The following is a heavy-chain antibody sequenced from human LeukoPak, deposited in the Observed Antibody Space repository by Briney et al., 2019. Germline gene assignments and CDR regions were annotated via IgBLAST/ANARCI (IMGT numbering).Heavy chain of an antibody. V-gene: IGHV4-59*01. J-gene: IGHJ3*02. Sequence: PSETLSLTCTVSGGSISSYYWSWIRQPPGKGLEWIGYIYYSGSTNYNPSLKSRVTISVDTSKNQFSLKLSSVTAADTAVYYCARASPATYYDFWSGYEYAFDIWGQGTMVTVSS. CDR3: ARASPATYYDFWSGYEYAFDI. CDR2: IYYSGST. CDR1: GGSISSYY. D-gene: IGHD3-3*01.